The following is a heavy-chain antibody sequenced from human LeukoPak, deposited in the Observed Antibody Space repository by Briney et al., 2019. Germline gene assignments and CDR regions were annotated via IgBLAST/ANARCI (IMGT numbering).Heavy chain of an antibody. D-gene: IGHD2-2*01. J-gene: IGHJ4*02. CDR3: ARVNCSSTSCRSKFLDY. Sequence: GASVKVSCKASGYTFTDYDFNWVRQATGQGLEWMGWMNPNSANTSYAQKFQGRVTMTRNTSISTAYMELSSLRSEDTAVYYCARVNCSSTSCRSKFLDYWGQGTLVTVSS. CDR1: GYTFTDYD. CDR2: MNPNSANT. V-gene: IGHV1-8*01.